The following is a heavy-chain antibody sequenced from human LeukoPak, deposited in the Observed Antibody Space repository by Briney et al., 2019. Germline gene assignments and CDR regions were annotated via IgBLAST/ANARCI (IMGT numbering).Heavy chain of an antibody. CDR2: IYYSGTT. Sequence: PGGSLRLSCAASGFTVSSNYMSWIRQPPGKGLECIGYIYYSGTTYYNPSLKSRVTISVDTSKNQFSLKLSSVTAADTAVYYCARVRRDGYNSPDYWGQGTLVTVSS. CDR1: GFTVSSNY. D-gene: IGHD5-24*01. CDR3: ARVRRDGYNSPDY. V-gene: IGHV4-59*02. J-gene: IGHJ4*02.